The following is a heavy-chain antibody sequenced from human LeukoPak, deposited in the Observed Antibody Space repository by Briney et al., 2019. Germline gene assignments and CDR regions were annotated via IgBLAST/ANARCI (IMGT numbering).Heavy chain of an antibody. J-gene: IGHJ3*02. V-gene: IGHV3-53*01. Sequence: GGSLRLSCAASGFTVSSNYMSWVRQAPGKGLEWVSVIYSGGSTYYADSVKGRFTISRDNSKNTLYLQMNSLRAEDTAVYYCARLTMIVPDAFDIWGQGTMVTVSS. D-gene: IGHD3-22*01. CDR2: IYSGGST. CDR1: GFTVSSNY. CDR3: ARLTMIVPDAFDI.